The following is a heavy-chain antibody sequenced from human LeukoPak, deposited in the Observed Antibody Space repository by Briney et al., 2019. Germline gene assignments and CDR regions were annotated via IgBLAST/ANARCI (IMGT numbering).Heavy chain of an antibody. CDR3: ARDKPPPYYYDSSGIFDY. CDR2: IWYDGSNK. CDR1: GFTFSSYG. D-gene: IGHD3-22*01. V-gene: IGHV3-33*01. Sequence: GGSLRLSCAASGFTFSSYGMHWVRQAPGKGLEWVAVIWYDGSNKYYADSVKGRFTISRDNSKITLYLQMNSLRAEDTAVYYCARDKPPPYYYDSSGIFDYWGQGTLVTVSS. J-gene: IGHJ4*02.